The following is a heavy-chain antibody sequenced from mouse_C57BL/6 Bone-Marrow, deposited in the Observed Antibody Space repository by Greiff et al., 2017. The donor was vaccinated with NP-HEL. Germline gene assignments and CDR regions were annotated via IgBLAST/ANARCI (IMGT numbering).Heavy chain of an antibody. J-gene: IGHJ1*03. CDR2: IDPNSGGT. Sequence: QVHVKQSGAELVKPGASVKLSCKASGYTFTSYWMHWVKQRPGRGLEWIGRIDPNSGGTKYNEKFKSKATLTVDKPSSTAYMQLSSLTSEDSAVYYCASTVVAHWYFDVWGTGTTVTVSS. CDR3: ASTVVAHWYFDV. CDR1: GYTFTSYW. D-gene: IGHD1-1*01. V-gene: IGHV1-72*01.